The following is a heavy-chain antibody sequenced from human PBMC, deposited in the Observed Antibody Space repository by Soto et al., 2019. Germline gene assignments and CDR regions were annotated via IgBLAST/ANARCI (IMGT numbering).Heavy chain of an antibody. CDR3: ARLKWLRGKNFDY. CDR2: IYPGDSDT. V-gene: IGHV5-51*01. Sequence: GESLKISCNGSGYSFTSYWIGWVRQMPGKGLEWMGIIYPGDSDTRYSPSFQGQVTISADKSISTAYLQWSSLKASDTAMYYFARLKWLRGKNFDYWGQRTLVTVSS. J-gene: IGHJ4*02. CDR1: GYSFTSYW. D-gene: IGHD5-12*01.